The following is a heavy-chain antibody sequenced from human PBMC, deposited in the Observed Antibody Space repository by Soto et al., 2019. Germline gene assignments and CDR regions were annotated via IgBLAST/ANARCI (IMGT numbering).Heavy chain of an antibody. CDR3: AKDIRSRGIQLWSFDY. CDR1: GFTFDDYA. Sequence: EVQLVESGGGLVQPGRSLRLSCAASGFTFDDYAMHWVRQAPGKGLEWVSGISWNSGSIGYADSVKGRFTISRDNAKNALYLQMNSLRAEDTALYYCAKDIRSRGIQLWSFDYWGQGTLVTVAA. J-gene: IGHJ4*02. V-gene: IGHV3-9*01. CDR2: ISWNSGSI. D-gene: IGHD5-18*01.